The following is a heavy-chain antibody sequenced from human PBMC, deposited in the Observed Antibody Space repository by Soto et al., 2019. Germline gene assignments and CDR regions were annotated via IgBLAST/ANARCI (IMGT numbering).Heavy chain of an antibody. J-gene: IGHJ6*02. CDR3: ARALGYSGYAGMDV. CDR1: GYTFTIYG. V-gene: IGHV1-18*01. Sequence: QVQLVQSEGEVKKPGASVKVSCKASGYTFTIYGINWVRHAPGQGLEWMGWISPDNGNTNYAQKLQGRVTMTTDTSTSTAYMELRSLRSDDTAVYYCARALGYSGYAGMDVWGQGTTVTVSS. D-gene: IGHD5-12*01. CDR2: ISPDNGNT.